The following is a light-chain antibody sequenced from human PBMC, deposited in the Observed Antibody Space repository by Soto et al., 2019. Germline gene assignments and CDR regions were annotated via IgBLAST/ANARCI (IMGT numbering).Light chain of an antibody. CDR3: QHYGSSPPIT. CDR1: QTVNSDY. Sequence: EIVLTQSPCTLSFSPWETSTLSFMAIQTVNSDYLAWFQQRPGQAPRLLIFATSRRATDIPDRFSGSGSGTDFTLTISRLEPEDFAVYYCQHYGSSPPITFGQGTRLEIK. J-gene: IGKJ5*01. V-gene: IGKV3-20*01. CDR2: ATS.